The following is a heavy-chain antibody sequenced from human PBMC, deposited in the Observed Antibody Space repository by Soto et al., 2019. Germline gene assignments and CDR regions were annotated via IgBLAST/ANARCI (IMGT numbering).Heavy chain of an antibody. V-gene: IGHV1-69*12. D-gene: IGHD3-22*01. CDR1: GGTFSSYA. J-gene: IGHJ4*02. CDR3: ARARRYYYDSSGYYQPHYY. CDR2: IIPIFGTA. Sequence: QVQLVQSGAEVKKPGSSVKVSCKASGGTFSSYAISWVRQAPGQGLEWMGGIIPIFGTANYAQKFQGRVTITADESPCTAYMGLSSLGSEDTAVYDCARARRYYYDSSGYYQPHYYWGQGTLVTVSS.